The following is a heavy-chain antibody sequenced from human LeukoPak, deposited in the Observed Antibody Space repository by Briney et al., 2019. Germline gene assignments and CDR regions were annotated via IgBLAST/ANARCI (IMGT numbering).Heavy chain of an antibody. D-gene: IGHD2-2*01. V-gene: IGHV4-38-2*01. Sequence: PSETLSLTCAVSGYSISSGYYWGWIRQPPGKGLEWIGSIYHSGSTYYNPSLKSRVTISVDTSKNQFSLKLSSVTAADTAVYYCARHVVPAAPLNWNYGSWFDPWGQGTLVTVSS. CDR1: GYSISSGYY. CDR3: ARHVVPAAPLNWNYGSWFDP. J-gene: IGHJ5*02. CDR2: IYHSGST.